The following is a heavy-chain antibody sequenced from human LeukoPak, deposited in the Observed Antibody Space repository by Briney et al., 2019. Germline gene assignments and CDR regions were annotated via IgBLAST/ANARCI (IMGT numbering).Heavy chain of an antibody. Sequence: GRSLRLSCAASGFTFSSYGMHWVRQAPGKGLEWVAVISYDGSNKYYADSVKGRFTIFRDNSKNTLYLQMNSLRAEDTAVYYCAKDHYGSSGPWGQGTLVTVSS. D-gene: IGHD6-19*01. J-gene: IGHJ5*02. CDR1: GFTFSSYG. CDR3: AKDHYGSSGP. CDR2: ISYDGSNK. V-gene: IGHV3-30*18.